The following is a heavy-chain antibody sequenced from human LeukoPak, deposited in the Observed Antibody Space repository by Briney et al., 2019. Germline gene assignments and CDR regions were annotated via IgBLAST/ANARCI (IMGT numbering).Heavy chain of an antibody. D-gene: IGHD3-9*01. J-gene: IGHJ5*02. V-gene: IGHV1-46*01. CDR1: GYTFTSYY. CDR3: ARDQGDILTGAGWFDP. CDR2: TNPSGGST. Sequence: GASVKVSCKASGYTFTSYYMHWVRQAPGQGLEWMGITNPSGGSTSYAQKFQGRVTMTRDTSTSTVYMELSSLRSEDTAVYYCARDQGDILTGAGWFDPWGQGTLVTVSS.